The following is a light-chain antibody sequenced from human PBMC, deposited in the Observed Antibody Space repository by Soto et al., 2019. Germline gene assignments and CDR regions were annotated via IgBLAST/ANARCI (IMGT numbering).Light chain of an antibody. Sequence: EVVLTQSPATLSLSPGESATLSCRASESVGTYLAWYQQRPDQAPRLVIYDTSTRATGIPARFSGSGSGTDFTLTISSLEPEDFVVYYCQQGGNRPPRTFGQGTKVEIK. CDR3: QQGGNRPPRT. V-gene: IGKV3-11*01. CDR2: DTS. J-gene: IGKJ1*01. CDR1: ESVGTY.